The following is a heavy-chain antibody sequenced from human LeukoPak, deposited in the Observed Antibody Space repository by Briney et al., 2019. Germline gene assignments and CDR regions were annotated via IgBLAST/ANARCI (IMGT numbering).Heavy chain of an antibody. V-gene: IGHV1-8*01. CDR1: GDSFTSYD. J-gene: IGHJ4*02. CDR2: MNPNSGNT. Sequence: ASVKVSCKASGDSFTSYDINWVRQATGQGLEWMGWMNPNSGNTGYAQKFQGRVTMTRNTSISTAYMELSSLRSEDTAVYYCARVYDILTGYYEFDYWGQGTLVTVSS. D-gene: IGHD3-9*01. CDR3: ARVYDILTGYYEFDY.